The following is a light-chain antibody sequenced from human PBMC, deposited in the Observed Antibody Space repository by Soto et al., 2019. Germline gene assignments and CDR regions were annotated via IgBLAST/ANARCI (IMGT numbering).Light chain of an antibody. V-gene: IGLV2-11*01. CDR1: SSDVGGYNY. Sequence: QSALTQPRSVSGSPGQSVTISCTGTSSDVGGYNYVSWYQQHPGKAPKLMIYDVNKRPSGVPDRFSGSKSGNTASLTISGLQAEDEADYYCCSYAGSYTWVFGGGTKAHRP. CDR2: DVN. J-gene: IGLJ3*02. CDR3: CSYAGSYTWV.